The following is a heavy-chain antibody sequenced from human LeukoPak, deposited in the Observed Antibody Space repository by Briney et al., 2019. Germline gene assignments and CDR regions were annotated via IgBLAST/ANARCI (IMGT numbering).Heavy chain of an antibody. V-gene: IGHV4-39*07. CDR3: ARVTGYIVEDYFDY. D-gene: IGHD3-22*01. Sequence: PSETLSLTCTVSGVSISSSSYYWGWIRQPRGKGREWIGSIYYSGSTYYNPSLKSRVTISVDTTKNQFSLKLSSVTAADTAVYYCARVTGYIVEDYFDYWGQGTLVTVSS. J-gene: IGHJ4*02. CDR2: IYYSGST. CDR1: GVSISSSSYY.